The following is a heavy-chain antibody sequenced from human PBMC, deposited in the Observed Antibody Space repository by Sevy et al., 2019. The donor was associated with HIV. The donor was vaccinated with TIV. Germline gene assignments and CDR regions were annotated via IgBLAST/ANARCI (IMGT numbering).Heavy chain of an antibody. CDR2: INQDGSEI. V-gene: IGHV3-7*01. J-gene: IGHJ6*02. CDR3: ARAMGV. CDR1: GISISSHW. Sequence: GGSLRLSCVGSGISISSHWMNWVRQSPGKGLECVSNINQDGSEIYYVDSVKGRFTISRENAKNSGYLQMHSLRVEDSGVYYCARAMGVWGQGTTVTVSS.